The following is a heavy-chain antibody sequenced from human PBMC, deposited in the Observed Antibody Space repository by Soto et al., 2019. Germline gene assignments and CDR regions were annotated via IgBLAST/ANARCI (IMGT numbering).Heavy chain of an antibody. V-gene: IGHV1-69*12. CDR2: IIPIFGAT. J-gene: IGHJ4*02. Sequence: QVQLVQSGAEVKKPGSSVKVSCKASGGTFNDYAYSWVRQAPGQGLEWMGGIIPIFGATDYAHKFQGRVTITADESTSTAYMELSSLRSEDTALYYCARHIVATLYRAYFAFWGQGTLVTVSS. D-gene: IGHD5-12*01. CDR1: GGTFNDYA. CDR3: ARHIVATLYRAYFAF.